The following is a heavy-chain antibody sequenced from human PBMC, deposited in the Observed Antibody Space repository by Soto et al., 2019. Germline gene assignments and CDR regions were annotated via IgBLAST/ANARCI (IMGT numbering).Heavy chain of an antibody. Sequence: FGGSVSSSTYSWVWFRQPQRKGLEWIGSIYYSGSTYYNPSLKSRVTISVDTSKNQFSLKLSSVTAADTAVYYIACFGDHQYLLAFSGQRTTDIGSS. V-gene: IGHV4-39*01. CDR3: ACFGDHQYLLAF. J-gene: IGHJ6*01. CDR1: GGSVSSSTYS. D-gene: IGHD3-10*01. CDR2: IYYSGST.